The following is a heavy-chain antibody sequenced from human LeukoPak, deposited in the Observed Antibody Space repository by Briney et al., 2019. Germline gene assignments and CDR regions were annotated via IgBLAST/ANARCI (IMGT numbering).Heavy chain of an antibody. D-gene: IGHD3-16*01. Sequence: KPPETLSLTCAVYGGSFSGYYWSWIRQPPGKGLEWIGEINHSGSTNYNPSLKSRVTISVDTSKNQFSLKLSSVTAADTAVYYCASGLYLNFDYWGQGTLVTVSS. CDR3: ASGLYLNFDY. V-gene: IGHV4-34*01. J-gene: IGHJ4*02. CDR2: INHSGST. CDR1: GGSFSGYY.